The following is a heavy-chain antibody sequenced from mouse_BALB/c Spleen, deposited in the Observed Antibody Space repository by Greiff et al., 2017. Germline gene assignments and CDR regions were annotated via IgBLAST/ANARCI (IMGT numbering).Heavy chain of an antibody. CDR1: GFTFSSYA. J-gene: IGHJ3*01. Sequence: EVNVVESGGGLVKPGGSLKLSCAASGFTFSSYAMSWVRQSPEKRLEWVAEISSGGSYTYYPDTVTGRFTISRDNAKNTLYLEMSSLRSEDTAMYYCARDGGNPFAYWGQGTLVTVSA. CDR2: ISSGGSYT. V-gene: IGHV5-9-4*01. D-gene: IGHD2-1*01. CDR3: ARDGGNPFAY.